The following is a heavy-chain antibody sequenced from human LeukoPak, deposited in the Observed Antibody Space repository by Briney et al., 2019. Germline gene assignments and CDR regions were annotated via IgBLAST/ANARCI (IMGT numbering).Heavy chain of an antibody. V-gene: IGHV4-38-2*02. Sequence: SETLSLTCTVSGYSISSGYYWGWIRQPPGKGLEWIGSIYHSGSTYYNPSLKSRVTISADTSKNQFSLKLNSVTAAGTAVYYCARGKQTAGSDYWGQGTLVTVSS. D-gene: IGHD3-10*01. CDR3: ARGKQTAGSDY. CDR1: GYSISSGYY. CDR2: IYHSGST. J-gene: IGHJ4*02.